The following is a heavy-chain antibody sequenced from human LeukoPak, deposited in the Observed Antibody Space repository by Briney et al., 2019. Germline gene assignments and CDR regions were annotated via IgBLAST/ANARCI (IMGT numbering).Heavy chain of an antibody. CDR1: GFTFSSYS. CDR3: ARVRSWYDYYYYMDV. CDR2: ISSSSSYI. D-gene: IGHD6-13*01. J-gene: IGHJ6*03. Sequence: GGSLRLSCAASGFTFSSYSMNWVRQAPGKGLERVSSISSSSSYIYYADSVKGRFTISRDNAKNSLYLQMNSLRAEDTAVYYCARVRSWYDYYYYMDVWGKGTTVTVSS. V-gene: IGHV3-21*01.